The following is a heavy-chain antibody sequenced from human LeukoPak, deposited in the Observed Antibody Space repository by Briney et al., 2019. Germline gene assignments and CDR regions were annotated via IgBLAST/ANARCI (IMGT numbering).Heavy chain of an antibody. CDR2: ISSISSAI. Sequence: PGGSLRLSCAASGFTFSSYRMNWVRQAPGKGLEWVSYISSISSAIYYADSVKGRFTISRDKAKNSLYLQMNSLRAEDTAVYYSGRDFNRLTVKYYYSCYMYVWG. CDR1: GFTFSSYR. D-gene: IGHD4-17*01. CDR3: GRDFNRLTVKYYYSCYMYV. J-gene: IGHJ6*03. V-gene: IGHV3-48*01.